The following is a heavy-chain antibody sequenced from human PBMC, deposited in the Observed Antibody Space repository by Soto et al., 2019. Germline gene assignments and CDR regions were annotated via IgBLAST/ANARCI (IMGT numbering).Heavy chain of an antibody. J-gene: IGHJ4*02. CDR1: GGSISSYY. D-gene: IGHD1-26*01. V-gene: IGHV4-59*08. Sequence: TLSLTCTVSGGSISSYYWNWIRQAPGKGLEWIANIHHSGSINYNPSLESRITISIDTSKNQFSLKLSSVTAADTAVYYCASIRLGRGGAADYWGQGTLVTVSS. CDR2: IHHSGSI. CDR3: ASIRLGRGGAADY.